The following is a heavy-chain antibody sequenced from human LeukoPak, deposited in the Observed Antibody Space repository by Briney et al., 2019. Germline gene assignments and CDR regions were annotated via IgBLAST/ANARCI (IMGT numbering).Heavy chain of an antibody. CDR2: LYSGGNT. CDR3: ARDYYSYGYSGYFDY. Sequence: GGSLRLSCAASGFTVSSNYMSWVRQAPGKGLEWVSVLYSGGNTYHADSVKGRFTISRDNSKNTLYLPMNSLRAEDTAVYYCARDYYSYGYSGYFDYWGQGTLVTVSS. V-gene: IGHV3-66*01. J-gene: IGHJ4*02. CDR1: GFTVSSNY. D-gene: IGHD5-18*01.